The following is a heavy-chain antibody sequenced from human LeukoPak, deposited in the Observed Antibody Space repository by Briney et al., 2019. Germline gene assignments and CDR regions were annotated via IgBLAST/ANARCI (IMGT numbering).Heavy chain of an antibody. CDR2: IYYSGST. J-gene: IGHJ4*02. V-gene: IGHV4-39*01. D-gene: IGHD5-24*01. CDR3: ARLGRDGYNPIDY. CDR1: GGSISSSSYY. Sequence: SETLSLTCTVSGGSISSSSYYWGWIRQPPGKVLEWIGSIYYSGSTYYNPSLKSRVTISVDTSKNQFSLKLSSVTAADTAVYYCARLGRDGYNPIDYWGQGTLVTVFS.